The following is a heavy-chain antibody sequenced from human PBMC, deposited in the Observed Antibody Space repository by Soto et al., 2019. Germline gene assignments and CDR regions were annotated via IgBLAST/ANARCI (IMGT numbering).Heavy chain of an antibody. CDR1: GGTFSSYT. CDR3: ARGSQWRVFDY. D-gene: IGHD6-19*01. CDR2: IIPILGIA. Sequence: QVQLVQSGAEVKKPGSSVKVSCKASGGTFSSYTISWVRQAPGQGLEWMGRIIPILGIANYAQEFQGRVTITADKSTSTAYMEVSSLRSEDTAVYYCARGSQWRVFDYWGQGTLVTVSS. J-gene: IGHJ4*02. V-gene: IGHV1-69*02.